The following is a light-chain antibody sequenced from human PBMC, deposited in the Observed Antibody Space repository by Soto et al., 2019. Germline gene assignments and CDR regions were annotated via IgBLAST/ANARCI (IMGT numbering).Light chain of an antibody. Sequence: DIVMTQSPDALAVSLGETATINCKSSQSVLYSSNNKHYLAWYQQKPGQPPKLLIYGASTRESGVPDRFSGSGSGTDFTLAISSLQAEDVAVYYCQQYDSTPLTFGGGTKVEIK. CDR2: GAS. CDR1: QSVLYSSNNKHY. J-gene: IGKJ4*01. V-gene: IGKV4-1*01. CDR3: QQYDSTPLT.